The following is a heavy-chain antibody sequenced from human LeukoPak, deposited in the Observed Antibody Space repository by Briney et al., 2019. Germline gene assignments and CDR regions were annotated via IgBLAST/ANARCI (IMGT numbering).Heavy chain of an antibody. J-gene: IGHJ5*02. D-gene: IGHD3-16*01. CDR1: GYTFTSYG. Sequence: ASVKVSCKASGYTFTSYGISWVRQAPGQGLEWMGWLNPNSGNTVYAQKFQGRVTMTMNTSISTAYMELSSLRSEDTAVYYCARGRLRVPRSFDPWGQGTLVTVSS. CDR3: ARGRLRVPRSFDP. V-gene: IGHV1-8*02. CDR2: LNPNSGNT.